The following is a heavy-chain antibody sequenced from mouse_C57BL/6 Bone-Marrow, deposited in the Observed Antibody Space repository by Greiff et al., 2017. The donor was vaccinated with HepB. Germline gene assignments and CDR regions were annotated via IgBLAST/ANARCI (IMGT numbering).Heavy chain of an antibody. J-gene: IGHJ2*01. D-gene: IGHD4-1*01. CDR2: IDPSDSYT. CDR1: GYTFTSYW. CDR3: ATNWDYFDY. V-gene: IGHV1-69*01. Sequence: QVQLQQSGAELVMPGASVKLSCKASGYTFTSYWMHWVKQRPGQGLEWIGEIDPSDSYTNYNQKFKGKSTLTVDKSSSTAYMQLSSLTSEDSAVYYCATNWDYFDYWGQGTTLTVSS.